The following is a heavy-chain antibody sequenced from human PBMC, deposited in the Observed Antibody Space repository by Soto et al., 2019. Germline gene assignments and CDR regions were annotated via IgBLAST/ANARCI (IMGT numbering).Heavy chain of an antibody. Sequence: SETLSLTCTVSGGSISSSSYYWGWIRQPPGKGLEWIGSIYYSGSTYYNPSLKSRVTISVDTSKNQFSLKLSSVTAADTAVYYCAGAITYYYDSSGYGGRHGWFDPWGQGTLVTVSS. CDR2: IYYSGST. CDR3: AGAITYYYDSSGYGGRHGWFDP. V-gene: IGHV4-39*01. D-gene: IGHD3-22*01. J-gene: IGHJ5*02. CDR1: GGSISSSSYY.